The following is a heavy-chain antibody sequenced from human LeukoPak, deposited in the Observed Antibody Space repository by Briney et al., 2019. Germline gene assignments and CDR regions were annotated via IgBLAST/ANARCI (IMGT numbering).Heavy chain of an antibody. J-gene: IGHJ6*03. CDR1: GGTFSTSA. D-gene: IGHD6-6*01. CDR2: IIPTFGTA. Sequence: VKVSCKASGGTFSTSAISWVRQAPGQGLEWMGGIIPTFGTAKYAQKFQGRVTITADESMSTAYMELSSLRSEDTAVYYCAREGLRSIAARRGTRDYMDVWGKGTTVIVSS. CDR3: AREGLRSIAARRGTRDYMDV. V-gene: IGHV1-69*01.